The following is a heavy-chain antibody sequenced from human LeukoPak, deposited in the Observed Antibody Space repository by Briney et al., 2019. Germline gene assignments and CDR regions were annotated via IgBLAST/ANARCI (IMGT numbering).Heavy chain of an antibody. J-gene: IGHJ5*02. V-gene: IGHV4-39*01. D-gene: IGHD3-3*01. CDR1: GGSISSSSYY. Sequence: SETLSLTCTVSGGSISSSSYYWGWIRQPPGKGLEWIGSIYYSGSTYYNPSLKGRVTISVDTSKNQFSLKLSSVTAADTAVYYCARHRGIPFWSGSNWFDPWGQGTLVTVSS. CDR2: IYYSGST. CDR3: ARHRGIPFWSGSNWFDP.